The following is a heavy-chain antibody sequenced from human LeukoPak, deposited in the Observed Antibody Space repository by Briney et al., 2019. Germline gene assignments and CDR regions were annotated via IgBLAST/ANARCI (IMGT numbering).Heavy chain of an antibody. CDR2: IYHSGST. J-gene: IGHJ3*02. CDR1: GGSISSGGYS. CDR3: ARVTVVLRFLEWLRPPKSTPRGEAFDI. V-gene: IGHV4-30-2*01. Sequence: PSETLSLTCAVSGGSISSGGYSWSWIRQPPGKGLEWIGYIYHSGSTYYNPSLKSRVTISVDRSKNQFSLKLSSVTAADTAVYYCARVTVVLRFLEWLRPPKSTPRGEAFDIWGQGTMVTVSS. D-gene: IGHD3-3*01.